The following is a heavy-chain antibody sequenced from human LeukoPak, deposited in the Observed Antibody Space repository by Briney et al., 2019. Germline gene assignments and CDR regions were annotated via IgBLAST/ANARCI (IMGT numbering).Heavy chain of an antibody. CDR1: GFNISDHY. V-gene: IGHV3-11*01. J-gene: IGHJ4*02. CDR2: ISNRGFST. CDR3: ARNKRRFDQ. Sequence: GGSLRLSCAASGFNISDHYMSWIRQAPGRGLEWVSYISNRGFSTYYADSVKGRFTISRENTKNSLYLEMQSLRVEDTAVYYCARNKRRFDQWGQGTVVTVSS.